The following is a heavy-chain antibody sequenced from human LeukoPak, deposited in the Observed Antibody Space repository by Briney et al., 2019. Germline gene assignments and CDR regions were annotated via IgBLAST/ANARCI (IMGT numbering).Heavy chain of an antibody. CDR1: GFTFSSYG. CDR2: ISYDGSNK. J-gene: IGHJ4*02. CDR3: AKDHDSGSWYYFDY. V-gene: IGHV3-30*18. Sequence: PGGSLRLSCAASGFTFSSYGMHWVRQAPGKGLEWVAVISYDGSNKYYADSVKGRFTISRDNSKNTLYLQMNSLRAEDTAVYYCAKDHDSGSWYYFDYWGQGTLVTVSS. D-gene: IGHD6-13*01.